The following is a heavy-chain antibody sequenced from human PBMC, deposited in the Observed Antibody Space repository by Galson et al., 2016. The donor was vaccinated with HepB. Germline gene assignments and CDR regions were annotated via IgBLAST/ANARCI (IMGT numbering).Heavy chain of an antibody. J-gene: IGHJ6*02. CDR3: ARDRVSGDFGSGYYTGIGMDV. CDR1: GFTFSSYS. Sequence: SLRLSCAASGFTFSSYSMNWVRQAPGKGLEWVSYIRSSSSTIYYADSVKGRFTISRDNAKNSLYLQMNSLRDEDTAVYYCARDRVSGDFGSGYYTGIGMDVWGQGTTVPGSS. D-gene: IGHD3-3*01. CDR2: IRSSSSTI. V-gene: IGHV3-48*02.